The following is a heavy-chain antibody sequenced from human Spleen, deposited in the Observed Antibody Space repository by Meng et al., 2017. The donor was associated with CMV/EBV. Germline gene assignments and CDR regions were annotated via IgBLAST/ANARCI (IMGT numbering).Heavy chain of an antibody. V-gene: IGHV1-46*01. CDR3: TRDVEGYDASGYYYKPFDY. Sequence: AVKVSCKASGYTLTSYNMHWVRQAPGQGLEWVGIIKLSDGSTSYGQRFQGRVTVTRDTSTSTVYMELSSLTSGDTAVYYCTRDVEGYDASGYYYKPFDYWGQGARVTVSS. CDR1: GYTLTSYN. CDR2: IKLSDGST. D-gene: IGHD3-10*01. J-gene: IGHJ4*02.